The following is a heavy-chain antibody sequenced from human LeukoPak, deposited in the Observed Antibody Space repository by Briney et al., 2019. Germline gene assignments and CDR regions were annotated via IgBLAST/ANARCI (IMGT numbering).Heavy chain of an antibody. CDR3: ARGQLVRAGRAFGY. V-gene: IGHV3-30*03. Sequence: PGRSLRLSCAASGFTFSSYGMHWVRQAPGKGLEWVAVISYDGSNKYYADSVKGRFTISRDNSKNTLYLQMNSLRAEDTAVYYCARGQLVRAGRAFGYWGQGTLVTVSS. J-gene: IGHJ4*02. CDR1: GFTFSSYG. D-gene: IGHD6-13*01. CDR2: ISYDGSNK.